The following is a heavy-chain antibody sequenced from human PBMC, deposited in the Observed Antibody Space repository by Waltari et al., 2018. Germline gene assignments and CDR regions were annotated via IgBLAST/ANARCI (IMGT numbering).Heavy chain of an antibody. CDR1: GGPISSSSYY. CDR2: IYYSGST. V-gene: IGHV4-39*07. Sequence: QLQLQESGPGLVKPSETLSLTCTVSGGPISSSSYYWGWIRQPPGKGLEWIGSIYYSGSTYYNPSLKSRVTISVDTSKNQFSLKLSSVTAADTAVYYCARTSSIAARLWFDPWGQGTLVTVSS. D-gene: IGHD6-6*01. J-gene: IGHJ5*02. CDR3: ARTSSIAARLWFDP.